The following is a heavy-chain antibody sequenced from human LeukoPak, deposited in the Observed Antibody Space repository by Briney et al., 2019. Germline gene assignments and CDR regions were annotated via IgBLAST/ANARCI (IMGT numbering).Heavy chain of an antibody. D-gene: IGHD4-23*01. CDR1: GGSLSGYY. CDR3: ARGLTTVVTNDAFDI. CDR2: INHSGST. Sequence: SETLSLTCAVYGGSLSGYYWSWIRQPPGKGLEWIGEINHSGSTNYNPSLKSRVTISVDTSKNQFSLKLSSVTAADTAVYYCARGLTTVVTNDAFDIWGQGTMVTVSS. V-gene: IGHV4-34*01. J-gene: IGHJ3*02.